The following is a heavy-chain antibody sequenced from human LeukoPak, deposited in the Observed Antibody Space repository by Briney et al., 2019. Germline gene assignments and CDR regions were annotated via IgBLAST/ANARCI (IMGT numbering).Heavy chain of an antibody. D-gene: IGHD2-8*01. CDR2: IYYSGST. Sequence: PSQTLSLTCTVSGGSISSGGYYWSWIRQHPGKSLEWIGYIYYSGSTYYNPSLKSRVTISVDTSKNQFSLKLSSVTAADTAVYYCAVYTDYYYYMDVWGKGTTVTVSS. CDR3: AVYTDYYYYMDV. J-gene: IGHJ6*03. V-gene: IGHV4-31*03. CDR1: GGSISSGGYY.